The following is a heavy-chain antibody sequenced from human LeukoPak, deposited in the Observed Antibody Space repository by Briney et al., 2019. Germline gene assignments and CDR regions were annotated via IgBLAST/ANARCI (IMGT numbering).Heavy chain of an antibody. CDR2: ISAYNGNT. CDR3: ARDRRYSSSWQKNWFDP. Sequence: EASVKVSCKASGYTFTSYGISWVRQAPGQGVEWMGWISAYNGNTNYAQKLQGRVTMTTDTSTSTAYMELRSLRSDDTAVYYCARDRRYSSSWQKNWFDPWGQGTLVTVSS. V-gene: IGHV1-18*01. J-gene: IGHJ5*02. CDR1: GYTFTSYG. D-gene: IGHD6-13*01.